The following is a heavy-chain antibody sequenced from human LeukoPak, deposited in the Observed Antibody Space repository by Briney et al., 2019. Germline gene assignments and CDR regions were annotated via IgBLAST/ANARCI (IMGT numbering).Heavy chain of an antibody. CDR1: GFTFSSHA. J-gene: IGHJ4*02. Sequence: GGSLRLSCAASGFTFSSHAMTWVRQAPGKGLEWVSTLSGSGSSTYYADSVKGRFTISRDNSKNTLYLQMNSLRAEDTAVYYCAKGPLTGYPLDYWGQGTLVTVSS. CDR2: LSGSGSST. D-gene: IGHD3-9*01. CDR3: AKGPLTGYPLDY. V-gene: IGHV3-23*01.